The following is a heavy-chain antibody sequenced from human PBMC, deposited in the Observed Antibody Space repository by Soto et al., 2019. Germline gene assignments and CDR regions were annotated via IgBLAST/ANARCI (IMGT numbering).Heavy chain of an antibody. D-gene: IGHD1-26*01. V-gene: IGHV1-69*02. CDR1: GGTFSSYT. J-gene: IGHJ4*02. Sequence: QVQLVQSGAEVKKPGSSVKVSCKASGGTFSSYTISWVRQAPGQGLEWMGRIIPILGIANYAQKFQGRVTITSDKSTSTADMELSSLRSEDAAGYYCARWVMLGATGVDYWGQGTLVTVSS. CDR2: IIPILGIA. CDR3: ARWVMLGATGVDY.